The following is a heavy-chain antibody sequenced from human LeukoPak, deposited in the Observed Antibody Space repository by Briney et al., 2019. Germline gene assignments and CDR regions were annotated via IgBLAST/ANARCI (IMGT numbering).Heavy chain of an antibody. CDR1: GFTFSNAW. V-gene: IGHV3-15*01. D-gene: IGHD4-17*01. Sequence: GGSLRLSCAASGFTFSNAWMSWVRQAPGKGLEWVGRIKSKTDGGTTDYAAPVKGRFTISRDDSKNTLYLQMNSLKTEDTAVYYCAQTHEFYGDYADPFDYWGQGTLVTVSS. CDR3: AQTHEFYGDYADPFDY. CDR2: IKSKTDGGTT. J-gene: IGHJ4*02.